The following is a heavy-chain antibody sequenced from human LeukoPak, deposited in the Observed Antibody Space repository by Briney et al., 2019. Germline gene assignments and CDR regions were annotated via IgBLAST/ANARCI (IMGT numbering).Heavy chain of an antibody. CDR3: ARAPYGSGSYYTY. J-gene: IGHJ4*02. CDR1: SGSISSYY. D-gene: IGHD3-10*01. V-gene: IGHV4-59*08. Sequence: KTSPTHSLTCTVSSGSISSYYRSWIRQPPGKRLEWIGYIYHSGSTNYITSLKSRVTISVDMSKNQFSLRLRSVTAADTAVYYCARAPYGSGSYYTYWGQGTLVTVSS. CDR2: IYHSGST.